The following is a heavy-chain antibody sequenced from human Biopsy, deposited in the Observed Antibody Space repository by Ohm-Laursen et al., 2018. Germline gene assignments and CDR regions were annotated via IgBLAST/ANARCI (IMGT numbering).Heavy chain of an antibody. J-gene: IGHJ6*02. Sequence: SETLSLTCGVYGGSFTDFYWNWIRQSPGKGLEWIGDVNHIGNADYNPSLRRRVSISVDTSKNQFSLTLTSLTATDTAVYYCARGRHIVLRASAIDFPIGMEVWGQGTTIIVSS. CDR3: ARGRHIVLRASAIDFPIGMEV. V-gene: IGHV4-34*01. D-gene: IGHD2-8*01. CDR1: GGSFTDFY. CDR2: VNHIGNA.